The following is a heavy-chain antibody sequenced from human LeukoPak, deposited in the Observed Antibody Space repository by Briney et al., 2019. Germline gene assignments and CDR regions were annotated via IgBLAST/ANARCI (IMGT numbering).Heavy chain of an antibody. Sequence: TSETLSLTCTVSGGSISSSSYYWGWIRQPPGKGLEWIGSIYYSGSTYYNPSLKCRVTISVDTSKNQFSLKLSSVTAADTAVYYCARDGYNYFFDYWGQGTLVTVSS. CDR1: GGSISSSSYY. CDR3: ARDGYNYFFDY. D-gene: IGHD5-24*01. J-gene: IGHJ4*02. V-gene: IGHV4-39*02. CDR2: IYYSGST.